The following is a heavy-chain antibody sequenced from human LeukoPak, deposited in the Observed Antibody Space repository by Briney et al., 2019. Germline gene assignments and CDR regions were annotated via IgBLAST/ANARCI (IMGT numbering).Heavy chain of an antibody. J-gene: IGHJ5*02. CDR1: GGTFSSYA. D-gene: IGHD3-10*01. V-gene: IGHV1-69*13. CDR2: IIPIFGTA. CDR3: ARVPVTMVRGVIISFDP. Sequence: ASVKVSCKASGGTFSSYAISWVRQAPGQGLEWMGGIIPIFGTANYAQKFQGRVTITADESTSTAYMELSSLRSEDTAVYYCARVPVTMVRGVIISFDPWGQGTLVTVSS.